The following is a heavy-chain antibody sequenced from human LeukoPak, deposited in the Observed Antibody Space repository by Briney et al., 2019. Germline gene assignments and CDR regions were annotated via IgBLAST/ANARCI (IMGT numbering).Heavy chain of an antibody. D-gene: IGHD3-22*01. J-gene: IGHJ5*02. CDR2: IYYSGST. V-gene: IGHV4-39*07. Sequence: PSETLSLTCTVSGGSISSSSYYWGWIRQPPGKGLEWIGSIYYSGSTYYNPSLKSRVTISVDTSKNQFSLKLSSVTAADTAVYYCAREITMIVVVTAIDPWGQGTLVTVSS. CDR1: GGSISSSSYY. CDR3: AREITMIVVVTAIDP.